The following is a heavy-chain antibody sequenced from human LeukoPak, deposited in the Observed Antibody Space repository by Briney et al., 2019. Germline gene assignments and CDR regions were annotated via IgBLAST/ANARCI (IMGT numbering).Heavy chain of an antibody. CDR3: ARGVGATGHGALDI. CDR2: INWNGGST. Sequence: GGSLRLSCAASGFTFDDYGMSWVRQAPGKGLEWVSGINWNGGSTGYADSVKGRFTISKDNAKNSLYLQMNSLRAEDTALYYCARGVGATGHGALDIWGQGTMVTVSS. V-gene: IGHV3-20*04. D-gene: IGHD1-26*01. CDR1: GFTFDDYG. J-gene: IGHJ3*02.